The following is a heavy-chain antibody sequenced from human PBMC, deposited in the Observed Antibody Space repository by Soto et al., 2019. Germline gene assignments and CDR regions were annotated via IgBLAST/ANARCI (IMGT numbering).Heavy chain of an antibody. CDR3: ARDHYSVGPTWDYYYGVDV. D-gene: IGHD3-10*02. CDR2: IIPIFGTA. V-gene: IGHV1-69*13. Sequence: ASVKVSCKASGGTFSSYAISWVRQAPGQGLEWMVGIIPIFGTANYAQKFQGRVTITADESTSTAYMELSSLRSEDTAVHHCARDHYSVGPTWDYYYGVDVWGQGTTVTVSS. CDR1: GGTFSSYA. J-gene: IGHJ6*02.